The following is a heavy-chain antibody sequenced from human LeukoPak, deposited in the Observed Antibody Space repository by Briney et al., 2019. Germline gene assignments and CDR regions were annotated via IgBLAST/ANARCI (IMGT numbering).Heavy chain of an antibody. CDR3: ATESYSYGSMGPQY. J-gene: IGHJ4*02. Sequence: GVSVKVSCKVSGYTLTELSMHWVRQAPGKGLEWMGGFDPEDGETIYAQKFQGRVTMTEDTSTDTAYMELSSLRSEDTAVYYCATESYSYGSMGPQYWGQGTLVTVSS. CDR2: FDPEDGET. D-gene: IGHD5-18*01. CDR1: GYTLTELS. V-gene: IGHV1-24*01.